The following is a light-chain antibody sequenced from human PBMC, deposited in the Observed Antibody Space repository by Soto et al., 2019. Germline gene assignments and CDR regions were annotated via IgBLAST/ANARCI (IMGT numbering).Light chain of an antibody. CDR2: KAS. J-gene: IGKJ4*01. Sequence: DIQMTQSPSTLSASVGDRVTITCRASQSISSWLAWYQQKPGKAPKLLIYKASSLESGVPSRFSGSGSGTEFTLTISSLEPEDFAVYYCQQRNNWVTFGGGTKVEIK. CDR3: QQRNNWVT. V-gene: IGKV1-5*03. CDR1: QSISSW.